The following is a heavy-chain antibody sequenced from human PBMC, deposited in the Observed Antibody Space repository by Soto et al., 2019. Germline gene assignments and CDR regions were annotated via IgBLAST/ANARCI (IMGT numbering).Heavy chain of an antibody. V-gene: IGHV1-46*01. D-gene: IGHD6-13*01. CDR2: INPSGGST. J-gene: IGHJ6*02. Sequence: GASVKVSFKASGYTFTSYYMHWVRQAPGQGLEWMGIINPSGGSTSYAQKFQGRVTMTRDTSTSTAYMELSSLRSEDTAVYYCARDAPYHDSSSWCGGMDVWGQGTAVTVSS. CDR3: ARDAPYHDSSSWCGGMDV. CDR1: GYTFTSYY.